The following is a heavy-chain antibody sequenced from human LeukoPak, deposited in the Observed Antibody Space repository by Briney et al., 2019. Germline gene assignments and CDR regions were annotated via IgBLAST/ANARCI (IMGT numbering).Heavy chain of an antibody. CDR3: ARSETLWIACSVVRMTYFEY. J-gene: IGHJ4*02. V-gene: IGHV4-59*01. Sequence: SETLSLTSTVSGGAIRDYYWNWIRQSPGKGLEWIGYWFYSGDTNYNPSLKSRVTISTDTSKNQFSLNLRSVTAADTAVYFCARSETLWIACSVVRMTYFEYWGEGSPVTVSS. CDR1: GGAIRDYY. CDR2: WFYSGDT. D-gene: IGHD2-15*01.